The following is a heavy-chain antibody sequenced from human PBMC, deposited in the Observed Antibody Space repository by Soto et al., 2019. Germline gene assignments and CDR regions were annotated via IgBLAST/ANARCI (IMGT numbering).Heavy chain of an antibody. D-gene: IGHD5-18*01. CDR1: GYTFTSYD. CDR2: MNPNSGNT. V-gene: IGHV1-8*01. CDR3: ARVRDTAMVSFDY. Sequence: QVQLVQSGAEVKKPGASVKVSCKASGYTFTSYDINWVRQATGQGLEWMGWMNPNSGNTGYAQKFQGRVXXTXNXPISTAYMELSSLRSEDTAVYYCARVRDTAMVSFDYWGQGTLVTVSS. J-gene: IGHJ4*02.